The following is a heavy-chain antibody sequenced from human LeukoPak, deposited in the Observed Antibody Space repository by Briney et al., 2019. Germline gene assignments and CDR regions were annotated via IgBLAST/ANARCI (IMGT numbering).Heavy chain of an antibody. J-gene: IGHJ4*02. CDR2: SYYSGST. Sequence: PSETLSLTCTVSGGSISSSSYYWGWIRQPPGKGLEWIGSSYYSGSTYYNPSLKSRVTISVDTSKNQFSLKLSSVTAADTAVYYCAFSWTKTKTLDYWGQGTLVTVSS. CDR3: AFSWTKTKTLDY. CDR1: GGSISSSSYY. V-gene: IGHV4-39*01. D-gene: IGHD3/OR15-3a*01.